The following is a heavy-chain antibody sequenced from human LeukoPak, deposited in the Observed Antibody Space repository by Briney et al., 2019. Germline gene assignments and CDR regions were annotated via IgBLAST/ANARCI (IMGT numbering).Heavy chain of an antibody. D-gene: IGHD3-10*01. CDR2: INHSEST. CDR3: ARVVRGVMLSRKGLLYFDY. Sequence: NPSETLSLTCAVYGGSFSGYYWSWMRQPPGKGLEWIGEINHSESTNYNPSLKRRVTISVDTSKNQFSLKLSSVTAADTAVYYCARVVRGVMLSRKGLLYFDYWGQGTLVTVSS. J-gene: IGHJ4*02. V-gene: IGHV4-34*01. CDR1: GGSFSGYY.